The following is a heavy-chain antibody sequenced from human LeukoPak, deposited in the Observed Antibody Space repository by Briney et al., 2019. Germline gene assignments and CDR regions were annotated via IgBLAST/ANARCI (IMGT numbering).Heavy chain of an antibody. V-gene: IGHV3-23*01. CDR3: AKVRSGWSLDY. J-gene: IGHJ4*02. CDR2: LSGSDRTT. Sequence: PGGSLRLSCATSGFTLSSYAMSWLRQGPGKGLEWVSSLSGSDRTTYYADSVKGRFTISRDNSKNTLYLQMSSLRGEDTAVYYCAKVRSGWSLDYWGQGTLVTVSS. D-gene: IGHD6-19*01. CDR1: GFTLSSYA.